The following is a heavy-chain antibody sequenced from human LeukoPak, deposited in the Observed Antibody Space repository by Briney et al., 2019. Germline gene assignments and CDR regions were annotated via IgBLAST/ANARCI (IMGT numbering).Heavy chain of an antibody. D-gene: IGHD6-6*01. Sequence: PSETLSLTRTVSGRHISRGDYFWSWIRQPPGKGLEWVGYIYYSGSTYYNPSLKSRVTISVDTSKNQFSLKLSSVTAADTAVYYCARAHSSSVGFWDYWGQGTLVTVSS. CDR3: ARAHSSSVGFWDY. CDR1: GRHISRGDYF. V-gene: IGHV4-30-4*02. CDR2: IYYSGST. J-gene: IGHJ4*02.